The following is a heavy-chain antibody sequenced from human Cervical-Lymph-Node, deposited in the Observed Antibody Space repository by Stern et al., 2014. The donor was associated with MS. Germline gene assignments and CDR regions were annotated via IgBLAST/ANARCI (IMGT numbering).Heavy chain of an antibody. CDR3: TKGFTVTGTGYGVDV. V-gene: IGHV3-23*04. J-gene: IGHJ6*02. D-gene: IGHD6-19*01. CDR2: ISGSGGNT. CDR1: GFTFSNYA. Sequence: VQLVESGGGLVQPGGSLRLSCAPSGFTFSNYAMSWIRQAPGKGLEWISSISGSGGNTSYADSVKGRFTIFRDNSKNTLEMQMNSLRAEDSALYYCTKGFTVTGTGYGVDVWGQGTTVTVSS.